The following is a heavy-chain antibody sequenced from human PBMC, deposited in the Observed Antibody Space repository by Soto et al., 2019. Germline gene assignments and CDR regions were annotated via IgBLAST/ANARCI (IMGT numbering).Heavy chain of an antibody. CDR2: ISYDGSNK. CDR1: GFTFTSAW. CDR3: ASVGIARNFDY. J-gene: IGHJ4*02. V-gene: IGHV3-30-3*01. Sequence: VHLVESGGGLVKPGGSLRLSCAASGFTFTSAWLTWVRQAPGKGLEWVAVISYDGSNKYYADSVKGRFTISRDNSKNTLYLQMNSLRAEDTAVYYCASVGIARNFDYWGQGTLVTVSS. D-gene: IGHD6-13*01.